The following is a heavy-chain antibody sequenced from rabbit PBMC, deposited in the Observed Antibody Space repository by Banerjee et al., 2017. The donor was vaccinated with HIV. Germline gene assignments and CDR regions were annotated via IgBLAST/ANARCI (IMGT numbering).Heavy chain of an antibody. Sequence: QEQLEESGGDLVQPEGSLTLTCKASGFDFSSYYYMCWVRQAPGKGLEWIACINTSSGNTVYANWAKGRFTISKTSSTTVTLQMTSLTAADTATYFCARSQYAAYAGYGAAAFDPWGPGTLVTVS. CDR2: INTSSGNT. D-gene: IGHD7-1*01. J-gene: IGHJ2*01. V-gene: IGHV1S45*01. CDR3: ARSQYAAYAGYGAAAFDP. CDR1: GFDFSSYYY.